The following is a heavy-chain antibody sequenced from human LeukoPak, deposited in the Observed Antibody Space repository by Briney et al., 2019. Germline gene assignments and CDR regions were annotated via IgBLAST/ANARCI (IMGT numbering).Heavy chain of an antibody. V-gene: IGHV1-2*04. CDR1: GYTFTGYY. Sequence: ASVKVSCKASGYTFTGYYMHWARQAPGQGLEWMGWINPNSGGTNYAQKFQGWVTMTRDTSISTAYMELSRLRSDDTAVYYCAREMTTVTTKYFDYWGQGTLVTVSS. D-gene: IGHD4-17*01. CDR3: AREMTTVTTKYFDY. J-gene: IGHJ4*02. CDR2: INPNSGGT.